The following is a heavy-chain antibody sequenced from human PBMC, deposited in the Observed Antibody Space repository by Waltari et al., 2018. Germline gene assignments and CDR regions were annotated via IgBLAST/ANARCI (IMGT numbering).Heavy chain of an antibody. CDR1: GFTFSSYS. CDR2: ISSSSSYL. D-gene: IGHD3-3*01. V-gene: IGHV3-21*01. CDR3: ARDTRLDDFWSGYYLNWFDP. Sequence: EVQLVESGGGLVKPGGSLRLSCAASGFTFSSYSMNWVRQAPGKGLEWVASISSSSSYLYYADSVKGRFTISRDNAKNSLYLQMNSLRAEDTAVYYCARDTRLDDFWSGYYLNWFDPWGQGTLVTVSS. J-gene: IGHJ5*02.